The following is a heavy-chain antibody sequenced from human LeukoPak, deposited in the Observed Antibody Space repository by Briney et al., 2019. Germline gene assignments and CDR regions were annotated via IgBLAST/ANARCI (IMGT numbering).Heavy chain of an antibody. CDR2: IYHSGST. D-gene: IGHD2-15*01. Sequence: SETLSLTCTVSGYSISSGYYWGWIRQPPGKGLEWIGSIYHSGSTYYSPSLKSRVTISVDTSKNQFSLKLSSVTAADTAVYYCARVYCSGGSCHPIDYWGQGTLVTVSS. J-gene: IGHJ4*02. V-gene: IGHV4-38-2*02. CDR3: ARVYCSGGSCHPIDY. CDR1: GYSISSGYY.